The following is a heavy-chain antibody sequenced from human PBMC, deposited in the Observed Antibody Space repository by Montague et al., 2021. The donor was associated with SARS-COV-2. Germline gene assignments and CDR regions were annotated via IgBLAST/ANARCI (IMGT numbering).Heavy chain of an antibody. CDR1: GFTFSTYS. CDR2: LRGRDSRR. D-gene: IGHD2-21*01. CDR3: AKSNCGGNCHLDS. Sequence: SLRLSCAASGFTFSTYSMNWVRQAPGKGLEWVATLRGRDSRRYYTDSVEGRFTISRDNVKNTLSLRMNSLRAEDTAIYYCAKSNCGGNCHLDSWGQGTLVTVSS. J-gene: IGHJ5*01. V-gene: IGHV3-23*01.